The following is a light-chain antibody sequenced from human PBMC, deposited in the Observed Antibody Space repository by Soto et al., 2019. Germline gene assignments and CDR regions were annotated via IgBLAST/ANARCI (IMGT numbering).Light chain of an antibody. CDR2: AVS. J-gene: IGLJ2*01. Sequence: QSVLTQPRSVSGSPGQSVTISCTGTSSDVGGYNYVSWYQQHPGKAPKLIIYAVSGRPAGVPDRVSGSKSGNTASLTISGLQADDEADYYCCSYAGYYTVVFGGGTKLTVL. CDR3: CSYAGYYTVV. CDR1: SSDVGGYNY. V-gene: IGLV2-11*01.